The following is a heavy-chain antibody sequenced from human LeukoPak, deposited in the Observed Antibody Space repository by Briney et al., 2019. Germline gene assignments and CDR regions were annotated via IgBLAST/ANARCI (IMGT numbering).Heavy chain of an antibody. V-gene: IGHV4-59*08. CDR2: IYYSGST. CDR3: ARLDYMRWFDP. J-gene: IGHJ5*02. D-gene: IGHD4/OR15-4a*01. CDR1: GGSISSYY. Sequence: SETLSLTCTVSGGSISSYYWSWIRQPPGKGLEWIGYIYYSGSTNYNPSLKSRVTISVDTSKNQFSLKLSSVTAADTAVYYCARLDYMRWFDPWGQGTLVTVSS.